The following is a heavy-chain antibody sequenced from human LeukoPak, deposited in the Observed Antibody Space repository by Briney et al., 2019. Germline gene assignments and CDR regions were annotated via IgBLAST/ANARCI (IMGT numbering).Heavy chain of an antibody. J-gene: IGHJ4*02. CDR1: GFTFSDYY. CDR2: ISRSDGST. Sequence: GGSLRLSCAASGFTFSDYYMTWMRQAPGKGLEWVSYISRSDGSTKYTDSVKGRFTISRDNAKNSLYLQMNSLRAEDTAVYYCARGNGISNAWYCHFDYWGQGTLVTVSS. D-gene: IGHD6-19*01. V-gene: IGHV3-11*06. CDR3: ARGNGISNAWYCHFDY.